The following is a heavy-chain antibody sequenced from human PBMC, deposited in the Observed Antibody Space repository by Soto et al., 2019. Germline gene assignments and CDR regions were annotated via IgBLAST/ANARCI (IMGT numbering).Heavy chain of an antibody. J-gene: IGHJ6*03. Sequence: GGSLRLSCAASGFTFSSYSMNWVRQAPGKGLEWVSSISSSSSYIYYADSVKGRFTISRDNAKNSLYLQMNSLRAEDTAVYYCARDSYNWNDEGYMDVWGKGTTVTVS. V-gene: IGHV3-21*01. CDR2: ISSSSSYI. CDR1: GFTFSSYS. D-gene: IGHD1-20*01. CDR3: ARDSYNWNDEGYMDV.